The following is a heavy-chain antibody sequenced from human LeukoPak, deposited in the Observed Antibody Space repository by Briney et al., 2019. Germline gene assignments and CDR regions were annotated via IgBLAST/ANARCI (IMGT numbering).Heavy chain of an antibody. V-gene: IGHV1-8*01. Sequence: ASVKVSCKASGYTFTSYDISWVRQAIGQGLEWMGWMNPNSGNTGYAQKFQGRVTMTRNTSISTAYMELSSLRSEDTAVYYCARARRDLGAFDYWGQGTLVTVSS. CDR2: MNPNSGNT. CDR3: ARARRDLGAFDY. J-gene: IGHJ4*02. D-gene: IGHD2-21*02. CDR1: GYTFTSYD.